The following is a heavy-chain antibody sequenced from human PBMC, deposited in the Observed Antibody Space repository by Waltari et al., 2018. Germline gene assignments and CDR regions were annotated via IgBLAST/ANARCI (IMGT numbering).Heavy chain of an antibody. V-gene: IGHV3-7*01. CDR1: GFTFSSYW. J-gene: IGHJ4*02. CDR3: ARDRGWDYYDSSGYRY. CDR2: IKQDGSEK. Sequence: EVQLVASGGGLVQPGGSLRLSCAASGFTFSSYWMRWVRQAPGKGLEWVANIKQDGSEKYYVDSVKGRVTISRDNAKNSLYLQRNSLRAEDTAVYYCARDRGWDYYDSSGYRYWGQGTLVTVSS. D-gene: IGHD3-22*01.